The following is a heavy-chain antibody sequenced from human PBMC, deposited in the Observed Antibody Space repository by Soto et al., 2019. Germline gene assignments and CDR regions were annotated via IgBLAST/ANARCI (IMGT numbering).Heavy chain of an antibody. CDR3: AKDITYDSSAYDS. D-gene: IGHD3-22*01. J-gene: IGHJ4*02. CDR2: ISGGGNPT. Sequence: EVQLLESGGGLVQLGGSLRLSCAASGFTFSRFGMSWVRQAPGKGLEWVSGISGGGNPTYYSDSVKGRFTISSDSAKNTLYLQMNSLRTEDTAVYYCAKDITYDSSAYDSWGQGTLVTVSS. CDR1: GFTFSRFG. V-gene: IGHV3-23*01.